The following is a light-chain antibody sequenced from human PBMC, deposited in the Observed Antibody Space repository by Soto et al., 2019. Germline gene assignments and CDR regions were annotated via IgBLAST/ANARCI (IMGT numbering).Light chain of an antibody. CDR2: DVS. CDR3: SSYTCYNTPHVV. V-gene: IGLV2-14*01. J-gene: IGLJ2*01. CDR1: SNDVGGYNY. Sequence: QSALTQPASVSGSPGQSITISCTGTSNDVGGYNYVSWYQQHPGKAPKLMIYDVSNRPSGVSNRFSGSKSGNTASLTISGLQAEDEADYYCSSYTCYNTPHVVFGGGTKLTVL.